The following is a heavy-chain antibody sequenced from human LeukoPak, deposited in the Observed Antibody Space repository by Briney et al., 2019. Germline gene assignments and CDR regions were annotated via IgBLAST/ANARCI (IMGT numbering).Heavy chain of an antibody. CDR3: ARDVDGGNFNWFDP. J-gene: IGHJ5*02. CDR1: GGSISSGSYY. V-gene: IGHV4-61*02. D-gene: IGHD4-23*01. CDR2: IYTSGST. Sequence: PSQTLSLTCTVSGGSISSGSYYWSWIRQPAGKGLEWIGRIYTSGSTNYNPSLKSRVTMSVDTSKNQFSLKLSSVTAADTAVYYCARDVDGGNFNWFDPWGQGTLVTVSS.